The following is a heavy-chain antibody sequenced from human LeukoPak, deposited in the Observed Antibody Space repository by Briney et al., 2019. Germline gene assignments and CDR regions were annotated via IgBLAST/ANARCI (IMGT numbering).Heavy chain of an antibody. CDR1: GYTFTSYD. V-gene: IGHV1-8*01. CDR2: MNPNSGNT. J-gene: IGHJ5*02. CDR3: ARGALLLRYFDWLLLGDNWFDP. D-gene: IGHD3-9*01. Sequence: ASVKVSCKASGYTFTSYDVNWVRQATGQGLEWMGWMNPNSGNTGYAQKFQGRVTMTRNTSISTAYMELSSLRSEDTAVYYCARGALLLRYFDWLLLGDNWFDPWGQGTLVTVSS.